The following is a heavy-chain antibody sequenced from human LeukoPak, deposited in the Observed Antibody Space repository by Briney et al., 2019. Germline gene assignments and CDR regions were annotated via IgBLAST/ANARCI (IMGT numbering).Heavy chain of an antibody. CDR2: ISNKGGSP. CDR1: GFTFSNYA. Sequence: GGSLRLSCAAPGFTFSNYATSWVRHAPGRGLEWVSAISNKGGSPYNADSMKGRFTIYRDNSKNTLHMQMNSLRAEDTAVYHCARQLGYCSDGSCYFDCWGQGSLVTVSS. CDR3: ARQLGYCSDGSCYFDC. J-gene: IGHJ4*02. D-gene: IGHD2-15*01. V-gene: IGHV3-23*01.